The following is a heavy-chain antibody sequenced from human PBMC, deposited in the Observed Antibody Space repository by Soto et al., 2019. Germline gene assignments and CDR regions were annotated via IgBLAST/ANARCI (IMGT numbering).Heavy chain of an antibody. CDR2: IYYSGST. CDR1: GDAISSSSYC. CDR3: ARSGGLQHIDY. D-gene: IGHD4-4*01. V-gene: IGHV4-39*01. J-gene: IGHJ4*02. Sequence: ETLSLTCTVSGDAISSSSYCCGWIRPPTGKGLEWIGSIYYSGSTDYNPSLKSRVTISVDTSKNQFSLKLTSVTAADTAVHYCARSGGLQHIDYWGQGTLVTVSS.